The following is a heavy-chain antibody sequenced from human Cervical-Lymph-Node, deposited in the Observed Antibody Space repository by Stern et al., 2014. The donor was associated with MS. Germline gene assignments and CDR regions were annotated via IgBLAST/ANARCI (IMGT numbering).Heavy chain of an antibody. Sequence: EVQLVESGGGLVQPGESLRLSCAASGFTFSSYPMNWVRQAPGKGLEWVSYISLRHITTYYADSVKGRFTISRDSANNSLYLQMDRLRVEDTAVYFCARSALTSLDYWGQGTLVTVSS. J-gene: IGHJ4*02. V-gene: IGHV3-48*01. D-gene: IGHD1-14*01. CDR2: ISLRHITT. CDR1: GFTFSSYP. CDR3: ARSALTSLDY.